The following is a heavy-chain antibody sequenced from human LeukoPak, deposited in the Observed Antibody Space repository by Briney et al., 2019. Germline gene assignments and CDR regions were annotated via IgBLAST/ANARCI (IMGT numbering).Heavy chain of an antibody. CDR3: ARDSNNWNYVRFGLGD. CDR1: GFTFSSYW. Sequence: SGGSLRLSCAASGFTFSSYWMSWVRQAPGKGLEWVSSISSSSSYIYYADSVKGRFTISRDNAKNSLYLQMNSLRAEDTAVYYCARDSNNWNYVRFGLGDWGQGTLVTVSS. J-gene: IGHJ4*02. V-gene: IGHV3-21*01. CDR2: ISSSSSYI. D-gene: IGHD1-7*01.